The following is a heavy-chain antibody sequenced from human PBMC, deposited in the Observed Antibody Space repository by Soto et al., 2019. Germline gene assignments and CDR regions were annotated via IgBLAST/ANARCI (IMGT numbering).Heavy chain of an antibody. J-gene: IGHJ4*02. D-gene: IGHD3-3*01. CDR3: AKGYYDFWSGYFF. V-gene: IGHV3-30*18. Sequence: PGGALRLSWAASGFTFSTDGMHWVRQAPGKGLEWVAVISYDGSNKYYADSVKGRFTISRDNSKNTLYLQMNSLRAEDTAVYYCAKGYYDFWSGYFFWGQGTLVTVSS. CDR1: GFTFSTDG. CDR2: ISYDGSNK.